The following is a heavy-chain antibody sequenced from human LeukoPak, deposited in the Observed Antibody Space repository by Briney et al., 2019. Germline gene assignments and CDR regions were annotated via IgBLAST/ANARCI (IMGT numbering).Heavy chain of an antibody. CDR2: IWYDGSNK. J-gene: IGHJ6*02. CDR1: GFTFSNHG. D-gene: IGHD2-2*01. V-gene: IGHV3-33*01. Sequence: PGGSLRLSCGASGFTFSNHGMHWVRQAPGKGLEWAAAIWYDGSNKYYADSVEGRFTISRDNSKNTVYLQMNSLRAEDTAVYYCARDIRSTTMDVWGQGTTVIVSS. CDR3: ARDIRSTTMDV.